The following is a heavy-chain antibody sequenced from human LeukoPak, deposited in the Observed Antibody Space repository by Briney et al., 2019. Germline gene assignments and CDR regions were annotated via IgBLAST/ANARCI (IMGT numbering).Heavy chain of an antibody. CDR3: AREGTVTGRPGSDAFDI. D-gene: IGHD4-11*01. CDR2: ISAYNGNT. CDR1: GYTFTSYG. J-gene: IGHJ3*02. V-gene: IGHV1-18*01. Sequence: GASVKVSCKASGYTFTSYGISWVRQAPGQGLECMGWISAYNGNTNYAQKLQGRVTMTTDTSTSTAYMELRSLRSDDTAVYYCAREGTVTGRPGSDAFDIWGQGTMVTVSS.